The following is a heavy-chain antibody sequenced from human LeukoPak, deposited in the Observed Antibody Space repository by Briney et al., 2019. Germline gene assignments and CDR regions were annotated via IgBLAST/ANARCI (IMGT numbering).Heavy chain of an antibody. D-gene: IGHD5-12*01. CDR3: ARDRWLGY. CDR1: GGSISSYF. J-gene: IGHJ4*02. Sequence: PSETPSLTCTVSGGSISSYFWSWVRQPPGKGLEWIGYIYYSGSTNYNPSLKSRVTISADTSKNQFSLKLASVTTADTAVYYCARDRWLGYWGQGTLVTVSS. V-gene: IGHV4-59*01. CDR2: IYYSGST.